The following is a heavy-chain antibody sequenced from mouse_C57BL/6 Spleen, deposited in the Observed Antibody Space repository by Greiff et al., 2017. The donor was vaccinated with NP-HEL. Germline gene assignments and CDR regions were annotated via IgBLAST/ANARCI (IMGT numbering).Heavy chain of an antibody. CDR1: GFTFSSYA. V-gene: IGHV5-4*01. CDR3: ARDQDYYGNLYYAMDY. CDR2: ISDGGSYT. Sequence: EVMLVESGGGLVKPGGSLKLSCAASGFTFSSYAMSWVRQTPEKRLEWVATISDGGSYTYYPDNVKGRFTISRDNAKNNLYLQMSHLKSEDTAMYYCARDQDYYGNLYYAMDYWGQGTSVTVSS. J-gene: IGHJ4*01. D-gene: IGHD2-1*01.